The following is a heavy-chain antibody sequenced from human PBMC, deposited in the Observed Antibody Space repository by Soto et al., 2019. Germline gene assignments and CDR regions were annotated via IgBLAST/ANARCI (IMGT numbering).Heavy chain of an antibody. CDR1: GGSICSSNW. D-gene: IGHD1-7*01. V-gene: IGHV4-4*02. J-gene: IGHJ5*02. CDR2: IYHSGST. CDR3: ARVMDWNYSFGWFDP. Sequence: NPSETLSLTCAVSGGSICSSNWWSWVRQPPGKGLEWIGEIYHSGSTNYNPSLKSRVTISVDKSKNQFSLKLSSVTAADTAAYYCARVMDWNYSFGWFDPWGQGTLVTVSS.